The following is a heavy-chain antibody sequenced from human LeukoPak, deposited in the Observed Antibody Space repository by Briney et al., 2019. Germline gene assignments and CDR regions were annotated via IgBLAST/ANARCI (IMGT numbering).Heavy chain of an antibody. Sequence: SQTLSLTRAVSGGSISSGGYSWSWIRQPPGKGLEWIGYIYHSGSTYYNPSLKSRVTISVDRSKNQFSLKLSSVTAADTAVYYCARGGLLRYFDWLFDYWGQGTLVTVSS. CDR2: IYHSGST. J-gene: IGHJ4*02. CDR1: GGSISSGGYS. D-gene: IGHD3-9*01. V-gene: IGHV4-30-2*01. CDR3: ARGGLLRYFDWLFDY.